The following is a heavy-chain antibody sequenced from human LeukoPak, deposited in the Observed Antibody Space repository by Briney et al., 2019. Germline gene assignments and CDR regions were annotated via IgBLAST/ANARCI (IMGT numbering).Heavy chain of an antibody. V-gene: IGHV3-15*01. CDR1: GFTFSNAW. D-gene: IGHD3-9*01. Sequence: GGSLRLSCAASGFTFSNAWMSWVRQAPGKGLEWVVRIKSKTDGGTTDSAAPVQGRFTISRDDSKNTLYLQMNSLKPEDTAVYYCTTRLRYFDWTIHDFDYWGQGTLVTVSS. J-gene: IGHJ4*02. CDR3: TTRLRYFDWTIHDFDY. CDR2: IKSKTDGGTT.